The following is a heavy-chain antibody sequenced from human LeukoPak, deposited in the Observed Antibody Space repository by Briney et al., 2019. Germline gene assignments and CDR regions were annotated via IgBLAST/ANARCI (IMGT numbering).Heavy chain of an antibody. CDR1: GYTFTGYY. CDR3: ARVGTIFGVTSRYWFDP. V-gene: IGHV1-2*06. J-gene: IGHJ5*02. CDR2: INPNSGGT. D-gene: IGHD3-3*01. Sequence: GASVKVSCKASGYTFTGYYMHWVRQAPGQGLEWMGRINPNSGGTNYAQKFQGRVTMTRDTSISTAYMELSRLRSEDTAVYYCARVGTIFGVTSRYWFDPWGQGTLVTVSS.